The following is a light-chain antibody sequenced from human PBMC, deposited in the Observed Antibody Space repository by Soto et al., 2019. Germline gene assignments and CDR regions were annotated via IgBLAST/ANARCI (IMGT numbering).Light chain of an antibody. Sequence: EIVLTQSPATLSLSPGERATLSCRASQSVFSYLAWFQQKPGQAPRLLISDASSRATGIPARFSGSGSGTDFTLTISSLEPEDFALYYCQQCYTWPLTFGGGTKVEIK. CDR2: DAS. CDR1: QSVFSY. CDR3: QQCYTWPLT. V-gene: IGKV3-11*01. J-gene: IGKJ4*01.